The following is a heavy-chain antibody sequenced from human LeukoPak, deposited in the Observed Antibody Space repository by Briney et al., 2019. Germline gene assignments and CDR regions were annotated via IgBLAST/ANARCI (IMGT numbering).Heavy chain of an antibody. CDR3: ARAGYCGDGGCRGGSAFDV. CDR1: GYTFTSYG. Sequence: APVKVSCKASGYTFTSYGISWVRQAPGQGLEWMGWISAYNGNTKYAQILQGRFTVTTDTSTSTAYMELRSLTYDDTAVYYCARAGYCGDGGCRGGSAFDVWGQGTMVTVSS. V-gene: IGHV1-18*01. D-gene: IGHD2-15*01. CDR2: ISAYNGNT. J-gene: IGHJ3*01.